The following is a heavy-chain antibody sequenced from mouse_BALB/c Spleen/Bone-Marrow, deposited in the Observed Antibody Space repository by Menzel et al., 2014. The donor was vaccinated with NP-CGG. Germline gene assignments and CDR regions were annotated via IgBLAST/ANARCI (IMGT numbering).Heavy chain of an antibody. J-gene: IGHJ4*01. D-gene: IGHD2-1*01. CDR1: GFTFSSYT. Sequence: EVQGVESGGGLVKPGGSLKLSCAASGFTFSSYTMSWVRQTPEKRLEWVATISSGGSYTYYPDSVKGRFTISRDNAKNTLYLQMSRLKSEDTAMYYCTRDGKGNYDYAMDYWGQGTSVTVSS. CDR3: TRDGKGNYDYAMDY. CDR2: ISSGGSYT. V-gene: IGHV5-6-4*01.